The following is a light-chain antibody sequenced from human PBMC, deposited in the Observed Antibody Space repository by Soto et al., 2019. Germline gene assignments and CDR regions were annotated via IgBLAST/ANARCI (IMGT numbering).Light chain of an antibody. CDR1: ESVTSSC. Sequence: EIVLTQSPDTLSLSPGERATLSCTASESVTSSCLAWYQRKPGQAPRLLIHTTSTRATDIPDRFSGSGSGTDFTLTISSLQPEDFAVYICHQDFNLPWTFGQGTKVDI. CDR2: TTS. J-gene: IGKJ1*01. CDR3: HQDFNLPWT. V-gene: IGKV3D-7*01.